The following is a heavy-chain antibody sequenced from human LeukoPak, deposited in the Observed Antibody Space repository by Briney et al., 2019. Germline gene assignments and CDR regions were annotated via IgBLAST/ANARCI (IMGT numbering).Heavy chain of an antibody. CDR3: AEATGEAAAARH. D-gene: IGHD6-25*01. Sequence: PSETLSLTCSVSGDSISGYYWSWIRQPPGKGLEWIAYIHNSGNSNYNPSLKSRVTISVGTSKNQFSLKLSSVTAADTAVYYCAEATGEAAAARHWGPGTLVTVSS. V-gene: IGHV4-59*01. CDR1: GDSISGYY. J-gene: IGHJ1*01. CDR2: IHNSGNS.